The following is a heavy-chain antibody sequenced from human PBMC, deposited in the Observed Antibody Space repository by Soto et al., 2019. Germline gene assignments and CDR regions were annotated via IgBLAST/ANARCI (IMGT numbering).Heavy chain of an antibody. Sequence: GGSLRLSCAASGFTFSSYSMNWVRQAPGKGLEWVSSISSSSSYIYYADSVKGRFTISRDNAKNSLYLQMNSLRAEDTAVYYCARDRQDSSSYYFDYWGQGTLVTVSS. CDR2: ISSSSSYI. CDR1: GFTFSSYS. CDR3: ARDRQDSSSYYFDY. V-gene: IGHV3-21*01. D-gene: IGHD6-6*01. J-gene: IGHJ4*02.